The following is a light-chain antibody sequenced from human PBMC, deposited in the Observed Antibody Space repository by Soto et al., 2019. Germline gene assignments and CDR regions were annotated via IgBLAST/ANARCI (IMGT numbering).Light chain of an antibody. Sequence: DIQMTQSPYTLSPSVGDRVSITCRASQSISGWLAWYQQKPGKAPKLLICDASSLESGVPSMFSGSGSGTEFSLTISRLQPDDFATYYCQQYNSYSVNAFGQGTKLEIK. CDR3: QQYNSYSVNA. CDR2: DAS. V-gene: IGKV1-5*01. J-gene: IGKJ2*01. CDR1: QSISGW.